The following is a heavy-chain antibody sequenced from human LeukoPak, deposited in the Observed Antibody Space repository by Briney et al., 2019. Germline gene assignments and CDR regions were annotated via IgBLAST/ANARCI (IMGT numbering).Heavy chain of an antibody. CDR1: GGSISSYY. CDR3: ARGTDSSGYYYGLPGNAFDI. CDR2: IYHSGST. D-gene: IGHD3-22*01. J-gene: IGHJ3*02. Sequence: SETLSLTCTVSGGSISSYYWSWIRQPPGKGLEWIGEIYHSGSTNYNPSLKSRVTISVDKSKNQFSLKLSSVTAADTAVYYCARGTDSSGYYYGLPGNAFDIWGQGTMVTVSS. V-gene: IGHV4-59*12.